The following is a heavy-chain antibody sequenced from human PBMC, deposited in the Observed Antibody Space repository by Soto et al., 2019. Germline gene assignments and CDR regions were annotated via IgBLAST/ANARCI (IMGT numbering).Heavy chain of an antibody. D-gene: IGHD2-21*02. Sequence: RGSLRLSCAASGFTFSSYAMSWVRQAPGKGLEWVSAISGSGGSTYYADSVKGRFTISRDNSKNTLYLQMNSLRAEDTAVYYCAKVLVVVTAAIDYWGQGTLVTVSS. CDR3: AKVLVVVTAAIDY. CDR1: GFTFSSYA. V-gene: IGHV3-23*01. J-gene: IGHJ4*02. CDR2: ISGSGGST.